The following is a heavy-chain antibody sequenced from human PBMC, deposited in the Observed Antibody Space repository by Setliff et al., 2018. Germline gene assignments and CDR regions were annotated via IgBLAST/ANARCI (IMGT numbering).Heavy chain of an antibody. V-gene: IGHV3-7*01. D-gene: IGHD1-26*01. CDR3: ARGGIVTARCQEF. Sequence: GGSLRLSCVASGFTFSRYWMSWVRQAPGKGLEWVANIKEDGSEKYYADFVKGRFTISRDNAKSLLYLQMNSLRTEDTAVYFCARGGIVTARCQEFWGPGTLVTVSS. CDR2: IKEDGSEK. CDR1: GFTFSRYW. J-gene: IGHJ4*02.